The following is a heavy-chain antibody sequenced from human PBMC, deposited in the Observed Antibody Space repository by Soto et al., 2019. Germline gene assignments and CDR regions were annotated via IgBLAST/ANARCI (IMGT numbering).Heavy chain of an antibody. CDR3: ARDKGSSWYNWFDP. CDR2: IKQDGSEK. J-gene: IGHJ5*02. D-gene: IGHD6-13*01. CDR1: GFTFSSYW. V-gene: IGHV3-7*03. Sequence: GGSLRLSCAASGFTFSSYWMSWVRQAPGKGLEWVANIKQDGSEKYYVDSVKGRFTISRDNAKNSLYLQMNSLRAEDTAVYYCARDKGSSWYNWFDPWGQGTLVTVSS.